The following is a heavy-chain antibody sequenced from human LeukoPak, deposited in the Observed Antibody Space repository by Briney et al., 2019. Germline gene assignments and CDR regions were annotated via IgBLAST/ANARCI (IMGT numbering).Heavy chain of an antibody. J-gene: IGHJ6*02. V-gene: IGHV3-23*01. D-gene: IGHD3-9*01. CDR3: AKGLVDYDILTGQYYYYGMDV. CDR2: ISGIGGST. CDR1: GFTFSSYA. Sequence: GESLRLSCAASGFTFSSYAMSWVRQAPGKGLGWVSAISGIGGSTYYADSVKGRFTISRDNSKNTLYLQMNSPRAEDTAVYYCAKGLVDYDILTGQYYYYGMDVWGQATTVTVSS.